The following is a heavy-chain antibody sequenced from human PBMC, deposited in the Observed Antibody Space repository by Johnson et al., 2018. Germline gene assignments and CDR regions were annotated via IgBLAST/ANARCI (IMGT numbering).Heavy chain of an antibody. CDR3: AKDDRPTLRPAAYFQH. Sequence: QVQLVQSGGGVVQPGRSLRLSCAASGFTFSTYAMHWVRQAPGKGLEWVSVISYDESNKDYADSVKGRFTISRDNSKNTLYLEMNSLRVEDTAVYYCAKDDRPTLRPAAYFQHGGQGTLVTVSS. D-gene: IGHD2-15*01. CDR2: ISYDESNK. CDR1: GFTFSTYA. V-gene: IGHV3-30*18. J-gene: IGHJ1*01.